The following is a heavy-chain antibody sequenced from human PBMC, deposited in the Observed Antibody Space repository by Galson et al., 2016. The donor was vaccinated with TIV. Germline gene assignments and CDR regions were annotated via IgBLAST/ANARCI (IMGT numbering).Heavy chain of an antibody. CDR3: ARETCSGGTCYSRIGAFDI. Sequence: SVKVSCKASGVIFNSYAISWVRQAPGQGLEWVGGIIAIFGVASYAQKFQGRVTVTADDSTRTAYMELGSLGSEDTAVYYWARETCSGGTCYSRIGAFDIWGQGTMVTVSS. J-gene: IGHJ3*02. CDR2: IIAIFGVA. CDR1: GVIFNSYA. D-gene: IGHD2-15*01. V-gene: IGHV1-69*13.